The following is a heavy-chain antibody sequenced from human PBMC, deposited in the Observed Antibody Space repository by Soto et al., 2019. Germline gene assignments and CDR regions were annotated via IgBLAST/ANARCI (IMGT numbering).Heavy chain of an antibody. CDR3: ARLIDPLWFGELNEGMDV. D-gene: IGHD3-10*01. CDR2: IYYSGST. J-gene: IGHJ6*02. Sequence: QVQLQESGPGLVKPSQTLSLTCTVSGGSISSGGYYWSWIRQHPGKGLEWIGYIYYSGSTYYNPSLKTRVTISVDTSKNQFSLKLSSVTAADTAVYYCARLIDPLWFGELNEGMDVWGQGTTVTVSS. V-gene: IGHV4-31*03. CDR1: GGSISSGGYY.